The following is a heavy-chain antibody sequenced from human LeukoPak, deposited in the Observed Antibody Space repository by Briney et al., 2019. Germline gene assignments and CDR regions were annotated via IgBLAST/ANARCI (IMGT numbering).Heavy chain of an antibody. CDR1: GGSISSYY. J-gene: IGHJ4*02. CDR3: ARGPGIAVAGRFSDY. Sequence: SETLSLTCTVSGGSISSYYWSWIRQPPGKGQEWIGYIYYSGSTNYNPSLKSRVTISVDTSKNQFSLKLSSVTAADTAVYYCARGPGIAVAGRFSDYWGQGTLVTVSS. CDR2: IYYSGST. V-gene: IGHV4-59*01. D-gene: IGHD6-19*01.